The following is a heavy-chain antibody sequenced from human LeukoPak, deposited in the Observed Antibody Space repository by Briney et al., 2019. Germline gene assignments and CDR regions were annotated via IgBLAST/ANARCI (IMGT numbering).Heavy chain of an antibody. D-gene: IGHD2-2*01. CDR2: IIPIFGTA. Sequence: ASVKVSCKASGGTFSIYAISWVRQAPGQGLEWMGGIIPIFGTANYAQKFQGRVTSTADESTSTAYMELSSLRPEDTAAYYCERGPDCSRTSCYLYYYYYYMDVWGKGTTVTVSS. V-gene: IGHV1-69*13. J-gene: IGHJ6*03. CDR1: GGTFSIYA. CDR3: ERGPDCSRTSCYLYYYYYYMDV.